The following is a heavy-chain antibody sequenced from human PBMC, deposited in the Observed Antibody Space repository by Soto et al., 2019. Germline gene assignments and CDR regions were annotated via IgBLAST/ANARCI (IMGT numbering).Heavy chain of an antibody. D-gene: IGHD5-12*01. Sequence: DVQLVESGGGWVQPGRSLRLSCAASGFTFDVYAMHWVRQAPGKGLEWVSGVYDLDGTYYADSVRGRFTTSIDSSRTTVYLQMRDLRPEDTALYFCATWHLREHAYDIWGQGTMVTVSS. CDR1: GFTFDVYA. CDR3: ATWHLREHAYDI. CDR2: VYDLDGT. V-gene: IGHV3-9*01. J-gene: IGHJ3*02.